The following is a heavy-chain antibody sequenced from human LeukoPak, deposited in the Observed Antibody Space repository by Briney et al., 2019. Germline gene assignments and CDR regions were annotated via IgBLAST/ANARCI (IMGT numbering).Heavy chain of an antibody. J-gene: IGHJ4*02. CDR2: IKQDGSEK. V-gene: IGHV3-7*03. D-gene: IGHD2-2*01. Sequence: GGSLRLSCAASGFTFSSYGMSWVRQAPGKGLEWVANIKQDGSEKYYVDSVKGRFTISRDNSKNTLYLQMNSLRAEDTAVYYCAIQIYCSSTSCQGAFDYWGQGTLVTVSS. CDR1: GFTFSSYG. CDR3: AIQIYCSSTSCQGAFDY.